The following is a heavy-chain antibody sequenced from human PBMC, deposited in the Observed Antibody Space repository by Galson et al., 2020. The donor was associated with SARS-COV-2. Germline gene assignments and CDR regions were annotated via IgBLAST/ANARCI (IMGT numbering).Heavy chain of an antibody. Sequence: GESLKISCAASGFTFSSYAMHWVRQAPGKGLELVAVISYDGSNKYYADSVKGRFTISRDNSKNTLYLQMNSLRAEDTAVYYCARALGLVIIPIDYWGQGTLVTVSS. D-gene: IGHD3-3*01. CDR3: ARALGLVIIPIDY. CDR1: GFTFSSYA. J-gene: IGHJ4*02. CDR2: ISYDGSNK. V-gene: IGHV3-30*04.